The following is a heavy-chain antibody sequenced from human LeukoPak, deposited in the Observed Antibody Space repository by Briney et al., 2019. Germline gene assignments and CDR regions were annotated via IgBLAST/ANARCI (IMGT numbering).Heavy chain of an antibody. V-gene: IGHV1-69*04. D-gene: IGHD2-15*01. Sequence: ASVKVSCKASGGTFSSYAISWVRQAPGQGLEWMGRIIPILGIANYAQKFQGRVTITADKSTSTAYMELSSLRSEDTAVYYRARSGGGYCSGGSCRWFDPWGQGTLVTVSS. J-gene: IGHJ5*02. CDR1: GGTFSSYA. CDR2: IIPILGIA. CDR3: ARSGGGYCSGGSCRWFDP.